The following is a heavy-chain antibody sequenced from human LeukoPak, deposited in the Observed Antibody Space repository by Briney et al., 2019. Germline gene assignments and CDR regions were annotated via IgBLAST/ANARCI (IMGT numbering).Heavy chain of an antibody. J-gene: IGHJ6*02. CDR2: ISYDGSHE. CDR1: GFNFGSYG. Sequence: GGSLRLSCAASGFNFGSYGMHWVRQPPGKGLEWVAVISYDGSHEYYADSVKGRFTISGDSSRNTLYLQMDSLRPEDTAMYYCSKSAVAGTHYYYYDMDVWGQGTTVTVSS. CDR3: SKSAVAGTHYYYYDMDV. D-gene: IGHD6-19*01. V-gene: IGHV3-30*18.